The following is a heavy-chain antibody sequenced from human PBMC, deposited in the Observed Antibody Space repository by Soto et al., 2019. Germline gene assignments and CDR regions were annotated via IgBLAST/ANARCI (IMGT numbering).Heavy chain of an antibody. CDR2: IIGGNGNT. Sequence: ASVKVSCKASGYSFTSYAVHWVRQAPGQRLEWMGWIIGGNGNTKFSQKFQGRVTITRDTSASTAYMELSSLISEDTAVHYCAKGIINYYCGMDVWGQGTTVTVSS. V-gene: IGHV1-3*01. J-gene: IGHJ6*02. D-gene: IGHD3-10*01. CDR3: AKGIINYYCGMDV. CDR1: GYSFTSYA.